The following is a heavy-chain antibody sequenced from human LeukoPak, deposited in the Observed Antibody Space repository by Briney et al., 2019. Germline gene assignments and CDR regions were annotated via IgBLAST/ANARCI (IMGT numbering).Heavy chain of an antibody. D-gene: IGHD6-13*01. CDR1: GYSISSGYY. J-gene: IGHJ4*02. CDR2: IYHSGST. V-gene: IGHV4-38-2*02. Sequence: ASETLSLTCTVSGYSISSGYYWGWIRQPPGKGLEWIGSIYHSGSTYYNASLKSRVTISVDTSKNQFSLKLSSVTAADTAVYYCARGRRQLVRSWGYWGQGTLVTVSS. CDR3: ARGRRQLVRSWGY.